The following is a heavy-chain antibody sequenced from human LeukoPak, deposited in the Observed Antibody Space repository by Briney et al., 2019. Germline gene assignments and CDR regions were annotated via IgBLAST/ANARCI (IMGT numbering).Heavy chain of an antibody. D-gene: IGHD4-23*01. CDR3: ARHQRGNSDAFDI. V-gene: IGHV4-59*01. CDR2: IYYSVST. Sequence: SETLSLTCTVSGGSISSYYWSWIRQPPGKGLEWIGFIYYSVSTNYNPSLKSRVTISVDTSKNQFSLKLRFVTAADTAVYYCARHQRGNSDAFDIWGQGTMVTVSS. J-gene: IGHJ3*02. CDR1: GGSISSYY.